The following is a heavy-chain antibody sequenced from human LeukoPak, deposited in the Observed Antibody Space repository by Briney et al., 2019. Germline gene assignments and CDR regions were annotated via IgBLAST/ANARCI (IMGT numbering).Heavy chain of an antibody. D-gene: IGHD3-3*01. J-gene: IGHJ4*02. V-gene: IGHV1-69*06. CDR1: GGTFSSYA. CDR2: IIPIFGTA. Sequence: GSSVKVSCKASGGTFSSYAISWVRPAPGQGLEWMGGIIPIFGTANYAQKFQGRVTITADKSTSTAYMELSSLRSEDTAVYYCARGGVSALSIFGVVIRHFDYWGQGTLVTVSS. CDR3: ARGGVSALSIFGVVIRHFDY.